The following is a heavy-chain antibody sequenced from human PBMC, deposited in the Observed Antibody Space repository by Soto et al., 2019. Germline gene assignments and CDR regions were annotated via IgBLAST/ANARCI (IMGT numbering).Heavy chain of an antibody. J-gene: IGHJ3*02. CDR1: EFTLSSYS. D-gene: IGHD2-15*01. CDR3: ARDEWQYSSGDSCLDAFDI. V-gene: IGHV3-48*01. CDR2: ISSSSRTI. Sequence: ELQLVESGGGLVQPGGSLRLSCAASEFTLSSYSMNWVRQAPGKGLEWVAYISSSSRTIYYADSVKGRFTISRDSAKNSLYLQMNSLRAEDTAVYYCARDEWQYSSGDSCLDAFDIWGQGTMVTVSS.